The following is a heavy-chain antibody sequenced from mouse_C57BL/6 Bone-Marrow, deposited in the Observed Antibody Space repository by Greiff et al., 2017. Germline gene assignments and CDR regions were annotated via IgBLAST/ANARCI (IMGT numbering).Heavy chain of an antibody. D-gene: IGHD2-3*01. J-gene: IGHJ1*03. CDR2: IDPSDSYT. CDR1: GYTFTSYW. CDR3: ARWLLLYWYFDV. V-gene: IGHV1-50*01. Sequence: VQLQQPGAELVKPGASVKLSCKASGYTFTSYWMQWVKQRPGQGLEWIGEIDPSDSYTNYNQKFKGKATLTVDTSSSTAYMQLSSLTSEDSAVYYCARWLLLYWYFDVWGTGTTVTVSS.